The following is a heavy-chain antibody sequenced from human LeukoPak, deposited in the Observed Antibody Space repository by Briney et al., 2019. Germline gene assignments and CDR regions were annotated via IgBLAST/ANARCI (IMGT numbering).Heavy chain of an antibody. CDR2: ISSSSRYT. CDR3: ARDALPSRGDY. Sequence: GGSLRLSCAASGFTFSSYSMNWVRQAPGKGLEGGSSISSSSRYTYYADSVKGRFTISRDNAKNSLYLQMNRLSAEDTAVYYCARDALPSRGDYWGQGTLVTVSS. CDR1: GFTFSSYS. D-gene: IGHD3-10*01. V-gene: IGHV3-21*01. J-gene: IGHJ4*02.